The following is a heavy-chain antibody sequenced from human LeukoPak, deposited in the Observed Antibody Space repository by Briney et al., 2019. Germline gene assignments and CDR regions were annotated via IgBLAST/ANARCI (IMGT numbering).Heavy chain of an antibody. J-gene: IGHJ4*02. CDR1: GFTFSNYE. CDR3: ARGVGSSGWYDGGYFDY. CDR2: ISSSGTII. D-gene: IGHD6-19*01. V-gene: IGHV3-48*03. Sequence: GASLRLSCAASGFTFSNYEMNWVRQAPGKGLEWVSFISSSGTIIYYADSVKGRFTISRDNADNSLYLQMNSLRAEDTAVYYCARGVGSSGWYDGGYFDYWGQGTLVTVSS.